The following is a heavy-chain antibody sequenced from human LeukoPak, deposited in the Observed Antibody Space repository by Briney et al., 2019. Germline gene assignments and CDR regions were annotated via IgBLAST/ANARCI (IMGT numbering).Heavy chain of an antibody. D-gene: IGHD2-15*01. J-gene: IGHJ4*02. CDR2: IYYSGST. Sequence: SETLSLTCTVSGGSISSSSYYWGWIRQPPGKGLEWIGSIYYSGSTYYNPSLKSRVTIPVDTSKNQFSLKLSSVTAADTAVYYCARRRYCSGGSCYDYWGQGTLVTVSS. CDR1: GGSISSSSYY. V-gene: IGHV4-39*01. CDR3: ARRRYCSGGSCYDY.